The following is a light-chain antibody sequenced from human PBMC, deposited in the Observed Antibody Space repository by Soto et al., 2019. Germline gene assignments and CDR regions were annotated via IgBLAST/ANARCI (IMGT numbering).Light chain of an antibody. V-gene: IGLV2-14*01. CDR1: SSDVGGYNY. Sequence: QSALTKPASVNGAPGQSITISCTGTSSDVGGYNYVSWYQQHPGKAPKLMIYDVSNRPSGVSNRFSGSKSGYTASLTISGLQAEDEADYYCSSYTSSSTYVFGTGTKVTVL. CDR2: DVS. CDR3: SSYTSSSTYV. J-gene: IGLJ1*01.